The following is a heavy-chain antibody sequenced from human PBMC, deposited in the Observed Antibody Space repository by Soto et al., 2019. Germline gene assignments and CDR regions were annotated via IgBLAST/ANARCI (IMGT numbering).Heavy chain of an antibody. V-gene: IGHV5-10-1*01. CDR3: ARRYCSRADCYSDS. Sequence: ETLSLTCTVSGGSISSYYWSWIRQPPGKGLEWMGRIDPGDSSATYSPTFQGHVTISADRSTRSAYLQWRSLRASDTAIYFCARRYCSRADCYSDSWGQGSLVTVSS. D-gene: IGHD2-2*01. J-gene: IGHJ4*02. CDR2: IDPGDSSA. CDR1: GGSISSYY.